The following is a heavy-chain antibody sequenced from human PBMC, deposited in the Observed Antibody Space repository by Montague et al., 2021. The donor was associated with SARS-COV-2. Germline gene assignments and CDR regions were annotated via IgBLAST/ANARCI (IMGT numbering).Heavy chain of an antibody. V-gene: IGHV4-39*01. CDR3: SRGDFGVVIIPYYYYYMDV. J-gene: IGHJ6*03. CDR2: IHYSGST. CDR1: GGSISSSSYY. Sequence: SETLSLTCTVSGGSISSSSYYWGWIRQPPGKGLEWIGSIHYSGSTXYNPSLKSRVTISVDTSKNQFSLKLNSVTAADTAVYFCSRGDFGVVIIPYYYYYMDVLGKGTTVTVSS. D-gene: IGHD3-3*01.